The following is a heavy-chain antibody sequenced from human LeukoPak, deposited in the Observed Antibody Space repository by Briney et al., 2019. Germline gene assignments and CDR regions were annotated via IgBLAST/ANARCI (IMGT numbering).Heavy chain of an antibody. Sequence: PGGSLGLSCAASGFTVSSNYMSWVRQAPGKGLEWVSVIYSGGSTYYADSVKGRFTISRDNSKNTLYLQMNSLRAEDTAVYYCARGGDGYNWGFDYWGQGTLVTVSS. CDR1: GFTVSSNY. CDR3: ARGGDGYNWGFDY. D-gene: IGHD5-24*01. J-gene: IGHJ4*02. V-gene: IGHV3-66*01. CDR2: IYSGGST.